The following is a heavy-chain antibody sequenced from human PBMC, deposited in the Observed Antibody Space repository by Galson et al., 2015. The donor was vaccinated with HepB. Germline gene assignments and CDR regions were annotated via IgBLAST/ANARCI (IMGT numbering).Heavy chain of an antibody. CDR2: ISSSSSDI. V-gene: IGHV3-21*01. CDR1: GFTFSTYN. J-gene: IGHJ4*02. CDR3: ARDPVPPLADWQYFFDY. Sequence: SLRLSCAASGFTFSTYNINWVRQAPGKGLGWVSAISSSSSDIYYADSVKGRFTISRDNGKNSLYLQMNSLRAEDTAVYYCARDPVPPLADWQYFFDYWGQGSLVTASS. D-gene: IGHD3-9*01.